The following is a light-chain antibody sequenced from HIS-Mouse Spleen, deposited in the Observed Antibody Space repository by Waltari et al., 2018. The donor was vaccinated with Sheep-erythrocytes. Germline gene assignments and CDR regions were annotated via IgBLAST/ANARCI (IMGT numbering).Light chain of an antibody. J-gene: IGLJ2*01. CDR3: QAWDSSTVV. CDR2: QDS. V-gene: IGLV3-1*01. Sequence: SYELTQPPSVSVSPGQTASITCSGDNLGDKYACWYQQKPGQSPVLVIYQDSKRPSGIPERVCGSNSGNTATLTISGTQAMDEADYYCQAWDSSTVVFGGGTKLTVL. CDR1: NLGDKY.